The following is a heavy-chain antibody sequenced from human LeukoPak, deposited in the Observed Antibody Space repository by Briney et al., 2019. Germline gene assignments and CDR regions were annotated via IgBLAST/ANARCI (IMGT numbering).Heavy chain of an antibody. CDR1: GFSFSDDF. CDR2: ISHSGYTI. D-gene: IGHD2-15*01. V-gene: IGHV3-11*01. J-gene: IGHJ6*02. Sequence: GGSLRLSCAASGFSFSDDFMSWIRQAPGQRPEWVSYISHSGYTIQYADSVKGRFTISRDNARNSLYLQMNSLRAEDTAVYYCARERGDIVAFWGQGTTVTVSS. CDR3: ARERGDIVAF.